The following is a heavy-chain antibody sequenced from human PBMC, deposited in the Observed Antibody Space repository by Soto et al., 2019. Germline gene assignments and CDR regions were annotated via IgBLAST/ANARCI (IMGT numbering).Heavy chain of an antibody. J-gene: IGHJ3*02. V-gene: IGHV3-9*01. D-gene: IGHD3-16*01. CDR3: AKDIVRADSLMGDNAFDI. CDR2: ISWNSGSI. CDR1: GFTFDDYA. Sequence: GGSLRLSCAASGFTFDDYAMHWVRQAPGKGLEWVSGISWNSGSIGYADSVKGRFTISRDKAKNSLYLQMNSLRAEDTALYYCAKDIVRADSLMGDNAFDIWGQGTMVTVSS.